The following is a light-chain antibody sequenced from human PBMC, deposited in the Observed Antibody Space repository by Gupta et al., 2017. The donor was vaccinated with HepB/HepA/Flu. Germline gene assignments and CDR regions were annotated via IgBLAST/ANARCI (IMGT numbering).Light chain of an antibody. J-gene: IGKJ1*01. Sequence: DIQMTQSPSSLSASVGDRVTITCRTSQSITNYVNWYQHKPGKAPNVLIYGASNLQSGVPSRFSGRGSGTDFNFTIDSLQPEDFATYYCQQSHSIPPTFGQGTTV. CDR1: QSITNY. CDR3: QQSHSIPPT. CDR2: GAS. V-gene: IGKV1-39*01.